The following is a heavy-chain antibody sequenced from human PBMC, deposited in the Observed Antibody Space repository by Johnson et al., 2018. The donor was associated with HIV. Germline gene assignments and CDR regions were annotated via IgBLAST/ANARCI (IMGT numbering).Heavy chain of an antibody. J-gene: IGHJ3*02. D-gene: IGHD1-26*01. V-gene: IGHV3-53*01. CDR1: GFSISSNY. CDR2: FYSGSNT. Sequence: VQLVESGGGLIQPGGSLRLSCKASGFSISSNYMSWVRQPPGKGLEWVSVFYSGSNTYYADSVKGRFTISRDNSNNTLYLQMNSLKTEDTAVYYCTTEWDGDAFDIWGQGTMVTVSS. CDR3: TTEWDGDAFDI.